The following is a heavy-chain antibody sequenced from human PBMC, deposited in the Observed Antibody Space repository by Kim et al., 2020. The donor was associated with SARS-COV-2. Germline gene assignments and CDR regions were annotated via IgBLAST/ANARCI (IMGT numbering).Heavy chain of an antibody. CDR2: T. V-gene: IGHV4-31*02. Sequence: TYYNPSLKSRVTISVDTSKNQFSLKLSSVTAADTAVYYCARWSYSTSFDPWGQGTLVTVSS. CDR3: ARWSYSTSFDP. J-gene: IGHJ5*02. D-gene: IGHD6-6*01.